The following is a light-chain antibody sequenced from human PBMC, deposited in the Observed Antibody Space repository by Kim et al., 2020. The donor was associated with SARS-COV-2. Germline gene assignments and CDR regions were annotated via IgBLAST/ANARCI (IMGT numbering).Light chain of an antibody. J-gene: IGLJ2*01. CDR2: GEN. Sequence: SSELTQDPAVSVALAQTVRITCQGDSLRIYYASWYQQKPGQAPVLVIFGENNRPSGIPDRFSGSSSGNTASLTITGAQAEDEADYYCNSRDSSGNLVIFGGGTQLTVL. CDR3: NSRDSSGNLVI. V-gene: IGLV3-19*01. CDR1: SLRIYY.